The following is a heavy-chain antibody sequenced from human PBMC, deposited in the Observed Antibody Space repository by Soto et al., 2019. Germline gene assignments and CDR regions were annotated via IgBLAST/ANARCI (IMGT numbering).Heavy chain of an antibody. Sequence: QVQLVQSGAEVTKPGSSVKVSCKASGGTFSSYAISWVRQSPGQGLEWMGGIIPNFGTANYTQKFQGRVNNSAEESTGTAYRELSSLQSQATAVYFCARKRVGATHSDYWGRGTLDAVSS. CDR1: GGTFSSYA. CDR3: ARKRVGATHSDY. CDR2: IIPNFGTA. J-gene: IGHJ4*02. V-gene: IGHV1-69*01. D-gene: IGHD1-26*01.